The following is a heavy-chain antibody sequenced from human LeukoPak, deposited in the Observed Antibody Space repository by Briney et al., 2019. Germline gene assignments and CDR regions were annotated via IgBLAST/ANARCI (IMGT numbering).Heavy chain of an antibody. CDR2: ISAYNGNT. J-gene: IGHJ6*04. CDR3: ARDLRRYQLLTYYYYYGMDV. V-gene: IGHV1-18*04. CDR1: GYTFTIYG. Sequence: ASVNVSFKASGYTFTIYGISWVRQARGQGGEGMGWISAYNGNTNYAQKLQGRVTMTTDTSTSTAYMELRSLRSDDTAVYYCARDLRRYQLLTYYYYYGMDVWGKGTTVTVSS. D-gene: IGHD2-2*01.